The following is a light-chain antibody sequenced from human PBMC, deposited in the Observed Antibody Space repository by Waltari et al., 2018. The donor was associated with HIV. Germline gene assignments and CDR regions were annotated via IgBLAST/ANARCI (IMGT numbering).Light chain of an antibody. J-gene: IGLJ1*01. CDR3: SSFSDNNRIV. CDR1: SSDVGGYNS. Sequence: QSALTQPPSASGSPGQSVAISCTGTSSDVGGYNSVSWHQQHPGKAPKLLIYAVNKRPSGVPDRFSGSKSGNTASLTVSGFQVDDEADYYCSSFSDNNRIVFGTGTRVTVL. V-gene: IGLV2-8*01. CDR2: AVN.